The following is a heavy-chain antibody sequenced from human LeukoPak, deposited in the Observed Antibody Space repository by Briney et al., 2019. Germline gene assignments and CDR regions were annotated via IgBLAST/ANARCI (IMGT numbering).Heavy chain of an antibody. J-gene: IGHJ4*02. CDR3: ARAGRCGGDCYDY. V-gene: IGHV1-46*01. Sequence: ASVKVSCKASGYTFTSYYMHWVRQAPGQGLEWMEIINPSGGSTSYAQKFQGIVTMTRDTSTSKVYMELSSLRSDDTAVYYCARAGRCGGDCYDYWGQGTLVTVSS. CDR1: GYTFTSYY. CDR2: INPSGGST. D-gene: IGHD2-21*01.